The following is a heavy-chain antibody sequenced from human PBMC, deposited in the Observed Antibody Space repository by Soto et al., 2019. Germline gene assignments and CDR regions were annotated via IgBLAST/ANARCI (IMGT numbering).Heavy chain of an antibody. D-gene: IGHD5-18*01. J-gene: IGHJ4*02. V-gene: IGHV4-59*01. CDR3: ARDHPHSYGVYFFDY. CDR2: IYSSGST. Sequence: SETLSLTCTVSGGSISNYYWNWIRQSPGKGLEWIGYIYSSGSTHYNPSLQNRVTISIDTSKNQVSLKVNSVTAADTAVYYCARDHPHSYGVYFFDYWGKGTPVTVSS. CDR1: GGSISNYY.